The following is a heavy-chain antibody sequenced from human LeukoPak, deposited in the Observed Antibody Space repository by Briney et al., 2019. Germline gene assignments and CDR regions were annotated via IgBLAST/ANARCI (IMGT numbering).Heavy chain of an antibody. CDR2: IKQDGSEK. D-gene: IGHD3-22*01. CDR1: GFTFSSYW. V-gene: IGHV3-7*01. J-gene: IGHJ3*02. Sequence: GGSLRLSCAASGFTFSSYWMSWVRQAPGKGLEWVASIKQDGSEKYYVDSVKGRFTISRDNAKNSLYLQMNSLRAEDTAVYYCARKRGVDTYYYDSSGPYDAFDIWGQGTMVTVSS. CDR3: ARKRGVDTYYYDSSGPYDAFDI.